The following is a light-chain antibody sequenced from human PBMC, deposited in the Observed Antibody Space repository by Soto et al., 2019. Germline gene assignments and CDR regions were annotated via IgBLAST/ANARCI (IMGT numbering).Light chain of an antibody. CDR1: QSVSSSY. V-gene: IGKV3-20*01. CDR2: GAS. Sequence: EIVLTQSPGTLSLSPGERATLSCRASQSVSSSYLAWYQQKPGQAPRLLIYGASSRATGIPDRFSGSGSGNEFTLPISRLEPEDFAVYYCQQYGSSPPYTFGQGTKLEIK. J-gene: IGKJ2*01. CDR3: QQYGSSPPYT.